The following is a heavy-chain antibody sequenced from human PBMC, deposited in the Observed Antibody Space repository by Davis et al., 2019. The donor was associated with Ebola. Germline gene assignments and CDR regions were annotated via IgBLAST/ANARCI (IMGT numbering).Heavy chain of an antibody. CDR1: GYTFTSYD. D-gene: IGHD3-10*01. V-gene: IGHV1-18*01. CDR2: ISAYNGNT. J-gene: IGHJ6*02. CDR3: ARDWVGWFGVHYYYYYGMDV. Sequence: AASVKVSCKASGYTFTSYDISWVRQAPGQGLAWMGWISAYNGNTNYAQKLQGRVTMTTDTSTSTAYMELRSLRSDDTAVYYCARDWVGWFGVHYYYYYGMDVWGQGTTVTVSS.